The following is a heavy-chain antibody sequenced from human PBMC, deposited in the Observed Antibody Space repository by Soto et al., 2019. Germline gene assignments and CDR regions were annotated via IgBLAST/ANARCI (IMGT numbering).Heavy chain of an antibody. J-gene: IGHJ3*01. V-gene: IGHV4-59*01. CDR1: GGSIRDFY. D-gene: IGHD4-17*01. CDR2: IYDRGYT. Sequence: SETLSLTCTVSGGSIRDFYWTWLRQSPGKGLEWIGYIYDRGYTSYNPSLKSRLSMSIDTSKNQFSLNRTSMTAADTAVFYCARENIRLDAFDLWGQGIRVTVSS. CDR3: ARENIRLDAFDL.